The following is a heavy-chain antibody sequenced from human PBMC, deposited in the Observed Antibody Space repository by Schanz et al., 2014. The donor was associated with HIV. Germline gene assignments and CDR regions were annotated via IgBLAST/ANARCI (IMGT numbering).Heavy chain of an antibody. D-gene: IGHD5-12*01. V-gene: IGHV3-21*01. Sequence: EVQLVESGGGLVKPGGSLRLSCAASGFTFSSYNTNWVRQAPGKGLEWVSSISTSRSYIDYADSVKGRFTISRDNAKNSLYLQMNSLRAEDTAVYYCARDTADIVATITNYYYGMDVWGQGTTVTVSS. J-gene: IGHJ6*02. CDR2: ISTSRSYI. CDR3: ARDTADIVATITNYYYGMDV. CDR1: GFTFSSYN.